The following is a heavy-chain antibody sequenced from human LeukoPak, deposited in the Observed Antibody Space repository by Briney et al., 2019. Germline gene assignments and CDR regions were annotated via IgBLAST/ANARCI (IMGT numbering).Heavy chain of an antibody. CDR1: GYTFTGYY. D-gene: IGHD5-24*01. Sequence: ASVKVSCKASGYTFTGYYMHWVRQAPGQGLEWMGRINPNSGGTNYAQKFQGRVTMNRDTSISTAYMELSRLRSDDTAVYYCARGNEMGTISYRSPISDYWGQETLVTVSS. CDR3: ARGNEMGTISYRSPISDY. V-gene: IGHV1-2*06. CDR2: INPNSGGT. J-gene: IGHJ4*02.